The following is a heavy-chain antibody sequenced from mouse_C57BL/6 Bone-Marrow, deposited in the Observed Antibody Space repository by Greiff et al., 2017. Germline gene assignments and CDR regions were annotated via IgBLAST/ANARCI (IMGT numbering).Heavy chain of an antibody. J-gene: IGHJ1*03. V-gene: IGHV6-6*01. CDR1: GFTFSDAW. CDR3: TRPAQATSDWYFDV. Sequence: EVKVEESGGGLVQPGGSMKLSCAASGFTFSDAWMDWVRQSPEKGLEWVAEIRNKANNHATYYAESVKGRFTISRDDSKSSVYLQMNSLRAEDTGIYYCTRPAQATSDWYFDVWGTGTTVTVSS. CDR2: IRNKANNHAT. D-gene: IGHD3-2*02.